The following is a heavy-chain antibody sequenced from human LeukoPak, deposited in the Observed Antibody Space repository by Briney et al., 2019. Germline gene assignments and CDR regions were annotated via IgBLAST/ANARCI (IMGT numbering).Heavy chain of an antibody. Sequence: GGSLXXSCAASRFTFSDYAMTWVRQAPGQGLEWVSGISGSGASTYYADSVKGRFTISRDNSRSTLYLQMTSLRTEDTALYFXXRXXXXXVXXAXXIWGQGTXVTVSS. J-gene: IGHJ3*02. CDR3: XRXXXXXVXXAXXI. CDR2: ISGSGAST. V-gene: IGHV3-23*01. D-gene: IGHD2-21*01. CDR1: RFTFSDYA.